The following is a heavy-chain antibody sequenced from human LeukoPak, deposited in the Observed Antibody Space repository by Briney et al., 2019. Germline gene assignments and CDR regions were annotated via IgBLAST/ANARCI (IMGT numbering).Heavy chain of an antibody. CDR2: IYTSGST. CDR3: ARTLIAAAGPYNWFDP. J-gene: IGHJ5*02. V-gene: IGHV4-4*07. D-gene: IGHD6-13*01. Sequence: SETLSLTCTVSGGSISSYYWSWIRQPAGKGLEWIGRIYTSGSTNYNPSLKSRVTMSVDTSKNQFSLKLSSVTAADTAVYYCARTLIAAAGPYNWFDPWGQGTLATVSS. CDR1: GGSISSYY.